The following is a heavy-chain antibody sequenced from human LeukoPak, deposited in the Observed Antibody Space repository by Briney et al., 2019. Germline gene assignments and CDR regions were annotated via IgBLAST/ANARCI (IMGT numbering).Heavy chain of an antibody. CDR3: ARGPAVYDSSGYSPNYYYYGMDV. CDR2: IYYSGST. V-gene: IGHV4-31*11. D-gene: IGHD3-22*01. J-gene: IGHJ6*02. CDR1: GGSFSGYY. Sequence: NPSETLSLTCAVYGGSFSGYYWSWIRQHPGKGLEWIGYIYYSGSTYYNPSLKSRVTISVDTSKNQFSLKLSSVTAADTAVYYCARGPAVYDSSGYSPNYYYYGMDVWGQGTTVTVSS.